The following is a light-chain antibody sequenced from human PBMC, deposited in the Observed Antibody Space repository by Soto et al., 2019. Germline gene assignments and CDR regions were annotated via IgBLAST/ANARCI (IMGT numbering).Light chain of an antibody. CDR2: KAS. CDR3: QHFNSYPWT. V-gene: IGKV1-5*03. J-gene: IGKJ1*01. CDR1: QSISSW. Sequence: DIQMTQSPSTLSASLGDRVTITCGASQSISSWLAWYQQKPGKAPKLLINKASSLESGVPSRFSGSGSGTEFTLTISSLPPDDFETYYCQHFNSYPWTFGQGTKVDIK.